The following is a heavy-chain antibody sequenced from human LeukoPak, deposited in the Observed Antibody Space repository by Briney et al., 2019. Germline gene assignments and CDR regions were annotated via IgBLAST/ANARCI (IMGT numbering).Heavy chain of an antibody. D-gene: IGHD3-22*01. J-gene: IGHJ3*02. CDR2: INPNNGGT. Sequence: ASVNVSCKASGYTFTGYYIYWVRRAPGQGLEWMGRINPNNGGTNYAQKFQGRVTMTRDMSMSTAYMELSRLRSVDTAVYYCAGEDNSSGYRPFDIWGQGTMVTVPS. CDR1: GYTFTGYY. CDR3: AGEDNSSGYRPFDI. V-gene: IGHV1-2*06.